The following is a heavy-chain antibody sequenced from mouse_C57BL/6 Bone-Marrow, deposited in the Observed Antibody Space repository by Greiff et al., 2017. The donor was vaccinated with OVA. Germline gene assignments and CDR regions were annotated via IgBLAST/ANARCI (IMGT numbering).Heavy chain of an antibody. CDR1: GYTFTSYG. V-gene: IGHV1-58*01. D-gene: IGHD4-1*01. J-gene: IGHJ4*01. CDR2: IYIGNGYT. Sequence: EVQLQQSGAELVRPGSSVKMSCKTSGYTFTSYGINWVQQRPGQGLEWIGYIYIGNGYTDYTEKFKGKATLTSDTSSSTAYMQLSSLTSEDSAICVCARDETGRGDYWGQGTSVTVSS. CDR3: ARDETGRGDY.